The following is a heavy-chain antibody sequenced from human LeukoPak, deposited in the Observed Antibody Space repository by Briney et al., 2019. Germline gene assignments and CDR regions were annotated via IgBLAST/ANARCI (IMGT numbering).Heavy chain of an antibody. V-gene: IGHV4-38-2*02. CDR3: ARLYDSSGYTNWLDP. J-gene: IGHJ5*02. D-gene: IGHD3-22*01. CDR2: IYHSGST. CDR1: GYSISSGYY. Sequence: PSETLSLTCTVSGYSISSGYYWGWIRQPPGKGLEWIGSIYHSGSTYYNPSLKSRVTISVDTSKIQFSLKLSSVTAADTAVYDCARLYDSSGYTNWLDPWGQGTLVSVSS.